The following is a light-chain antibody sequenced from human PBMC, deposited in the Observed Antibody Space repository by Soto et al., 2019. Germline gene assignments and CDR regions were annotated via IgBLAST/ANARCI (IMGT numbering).Light chain of an antibody. Sequence: ALQMTQSPSSLSASVADRVTITCRASQGIRSDLGWYQQKPGKAPKLLIYSASTLQSGVPSRFSGSGSGTDFTLTISSLQPEDFATYYCLQDHNFPWTFGQGTKVDIK. CDR2: SAS. J-gene: IGKJ1*01. V-gene: IGKV1-6*01. CDR1: QGIRSD. CDR3: LQDHNFPWT.